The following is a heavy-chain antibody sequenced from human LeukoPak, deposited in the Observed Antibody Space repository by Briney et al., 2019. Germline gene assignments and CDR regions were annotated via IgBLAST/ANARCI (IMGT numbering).Heavy chain of an antibody. CDR3: ATSPCSGGSCYSGYFDL. CDR1: GFPFSSYV. CDR2: ISNNGDTT. J-gene: IGHJ4*02. Sequence: GGSLRLSCAASGFPFSSYVMTWVRQAPGKGLEWVSGISNNGDTTYYADSVKDRFTISRDNSKNTLYLQMNSLRVGDTAVYYCATSPCSGGSCYSGYFDLWGQGTLVTVSS. D-gene: IGHD2-15*01. V-gene: IGHV3-23*01.